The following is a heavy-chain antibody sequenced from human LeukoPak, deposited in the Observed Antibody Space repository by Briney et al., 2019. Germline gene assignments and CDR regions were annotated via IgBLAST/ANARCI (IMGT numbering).Heavy chain of an antibody. V-gene: IGHV4-4*02. CDR3: ARGGVGYYDSSGYYPLDY. Sequence: SETLSLTCAVSGGSIGSSNWWSWVRQPPGKGLEWIGEIYHSGSTYYNSSLKSRVTISVDTSKNQFSLKLSSVTAADTAVYYCARGGVGYYDSSGYYPLDYWGQGTLVTVSS. J-gene: IGHJ4*02. D-gene: IGHD3-22*01. CDR2: IYHSGST. CDR1: GGSIGSSNW.